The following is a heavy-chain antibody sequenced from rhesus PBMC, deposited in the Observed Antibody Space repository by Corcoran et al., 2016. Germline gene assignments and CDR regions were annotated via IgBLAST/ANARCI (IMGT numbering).Heavy chain of an antibody. CDR2: ITYSGST. V-gene: IGHV4-122*02. CDR1: CGSIRSGYYY. J-gene: IGHJ3*01. CDR3: ARYPRGNDAFDF. D-gene: IGHD2-27*01. Sequence: QVQLQESGPGLVKPSETMSLPCDVSCGSIRSGYYYWCWIRQPPGKGLEWSGYITYSGSTSYNPSLKSRVTISRDTSKNQFSLKLSSVTAADTAVYYCARYPRGNDAFDFWGQGLRVTVSS.